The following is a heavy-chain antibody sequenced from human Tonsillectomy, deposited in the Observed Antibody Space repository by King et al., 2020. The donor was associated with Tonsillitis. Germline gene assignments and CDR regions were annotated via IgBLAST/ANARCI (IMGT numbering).Heavy chain of an antibody. CDR3: AKRALLNTAMAYYFDY. V-gene: IGHV3-23*04. CDR2: ISGSGGST. CDR1: GFTFSGYA. Sequence: VQLVESGGGLVQPGGSLRLSCAASGFTFSGYAMSWVRQAPGKGLEWVSAISGSGGSTYYADSVKGRFTISRDNSKNTLFLQMNSLRAEETARYYCAKRALLNTAMAYYFDYWGQGTLVTVSS. J-gene: IGHJ4*02. D-gene: IGHD5-18*01.